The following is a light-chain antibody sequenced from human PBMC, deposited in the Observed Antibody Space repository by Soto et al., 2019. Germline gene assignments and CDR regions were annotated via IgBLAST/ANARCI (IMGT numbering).Light chain of an antibody. Sequence: QSALTQPPSVSGAPGQRVTISCTGSSSNIGAGYDVHWYQQLPGTAPKLLIYGNSNRPSGVPDRFSGSKSGTSASLAITGLQAEDEADYYYQSYDSSLSGSVVFGGGTKLTVL. CDR2: GNS. V-gene: IGLV1-40*01. J-gene: IGLJ2*01. CDR3: QSYDSSLSGSVV. CDR1: SSNIGAGYD.